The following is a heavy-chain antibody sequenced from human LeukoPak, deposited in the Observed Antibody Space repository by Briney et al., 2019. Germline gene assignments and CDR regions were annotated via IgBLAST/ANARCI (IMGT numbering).Heavy chain of an antibody. J-gene: IGHJ4*02. CDR3: ARHVGIAAFDY. V-gene: IGHV4-59*08. CDR2: IYYSGNT. CDR1: GGSISSYY. D-gene: IGHD6-13*01. Sequence: PSETLSLTCTVSGGSISSYYWSWIRQSPGKGLEWIGYIYYSGNTNYNPSLKSRVTISVDTSKNQFSLKLSSVSAADTAVYSCARHVGIAAFDYWGQGTLVTVSS.